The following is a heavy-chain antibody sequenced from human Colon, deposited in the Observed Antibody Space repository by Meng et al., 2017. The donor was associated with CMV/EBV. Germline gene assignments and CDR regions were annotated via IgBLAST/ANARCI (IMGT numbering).Heavy chain of an antibody. J-gene: IGHJ6*02. Sequence: GGSLRLSCAASGFSFSDSYMTWIRQAPGKGPEWVSHISSTGNSLSYADSVKGRFTISRDNSKNSLYLQMNNLRAEDTAVYYCAQPGGYGDYGMDVWGQGTTVTVSS. CDR2: ISSTGNSL. D-gene: IGHD4-17*01. CDR3: AQPGGYGDYGMDV. V-gene: IGHV3-11*04. CDR1: GFSFSDSY.